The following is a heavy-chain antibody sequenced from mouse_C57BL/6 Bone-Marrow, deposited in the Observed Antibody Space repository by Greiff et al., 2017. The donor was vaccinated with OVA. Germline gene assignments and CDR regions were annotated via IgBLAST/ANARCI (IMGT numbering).Heavy chain of an antibody. V-gene: IGHV1-4*01. J-gene: IGHJ4*01. CDR3: AAGWAMDY. Sequence: QVQLKQSGAELARPGASVKMSCKASGYTFTSYTMHWVKQRPGQGLEWIGYINPSSGYTKYNQKFTDTATLTADKSSSTAYMQRSSLTSEDSAVDYCAAGWAMDYWGQGTSVTVSS. CDR2: INPSSGYT. CDR1: GYTFTSYT. D-gene: IGHD1-1*02.